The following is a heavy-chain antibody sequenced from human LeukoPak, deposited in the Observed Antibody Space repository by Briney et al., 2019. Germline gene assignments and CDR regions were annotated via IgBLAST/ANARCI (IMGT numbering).Heavy chain of an antibody. CDR2: VSNDGNDK. Sequence: GGSLRLSCAASGFTFSLFGMHWVRQAPGKGLEWVAIVSNDGNDKKYADSVWGRFTISRDNSENIVYLQMTNLRPEDTALYYCAKDRPNYYETSGPLEGDALDTWGQGTMVIVSS. J-gene: IGHJ3*02. V-gene: IGHV3-30*18. D-gene: IGHD3-22*01. CDR3: AKDRPNYYETSGPLEGDALDT. CDR1: GFTFSLFG.